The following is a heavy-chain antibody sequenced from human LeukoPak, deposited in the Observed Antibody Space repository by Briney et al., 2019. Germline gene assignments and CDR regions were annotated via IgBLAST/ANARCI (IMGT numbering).Heavy chain of an antibody. J-gene: IGHJ5*02. Sequence: KPSETLSLTCTVSGGSISSSSFYWGWIRQPPGKGLEWIGSIYYSGSTYYNPSLKTRVTISVDTSKHQFSLKLSSVTAADTAVYFCASRGGCSSTSCNNWFDPWGQGTLVTVSS. D-gene: IGHD2-2*01. CDR2: IYYSGST. V-gene: IGHV4-39*07. CDR1: GGSISSSSFY. CDR3: ASRGGCSSTSCNNWFDP.